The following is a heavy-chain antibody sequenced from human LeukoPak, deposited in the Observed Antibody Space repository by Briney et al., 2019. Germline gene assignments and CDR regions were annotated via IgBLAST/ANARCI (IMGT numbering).Heavy chain of an antibody. V-gene: IGHV4-30-2*01. D-gene: IGHD2-21*02. CDR3: ARKVAYCAGDCYSGLAFDL. Sequence: PSETLSLTCTVSGGSISSGGYYWSWIRQPPGKGLEWIGYIYHSGSTYYNPSLKSRVTISVDRSKNQFSLKLSSVTAADTAMYYCARKVAYCAGDCYSGLAFDLWGQGTMVTVSS. CDR1: GGSISSGGYY. CDR2: IYHSGST. J-gene: IGHJ3*01.